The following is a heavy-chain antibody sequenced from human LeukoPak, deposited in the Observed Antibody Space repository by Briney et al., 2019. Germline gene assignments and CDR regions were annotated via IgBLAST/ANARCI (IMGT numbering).Heavy chain of an antibody. D-gene: IGHD3-22*01. Sequence: GGSLRLSCAASGFTFSGYATTWVRQAPGKGLEWVSAISGSAGSTYYADSVKGRFTISRDNSKNTLYLQMNSLRAEDTAVYYCAKRYYYDSSGYYGAYFDYWGQGTLVTVSS. CDR2: ISGSAGST. CDR3: AKRYYYDSSGYYGAYFDY. CDR1: GFTFSGYA. V-gene: IGHV3-23*01. J-gene: IGHJ4*02.